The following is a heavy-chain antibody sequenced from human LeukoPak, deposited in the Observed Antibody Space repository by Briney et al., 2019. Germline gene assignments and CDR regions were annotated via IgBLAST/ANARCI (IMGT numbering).Heavy chain of an antibody. D-gene: IGHD4-11*01. CDR1: GYTLTSYD. CDR2: MNPDSGNT. CDR3: ASFLQSRLLPISFYYYGIDV. Sequence: ASVKVSCTASGYTLTSYDINWVRQAPGQGLEWMGWMNPDSGNTGYAQKFQGRVSMTRNTSINTAYMELSSLRSEDTAVYYCASFLQSRLLPISFYYYGIDVWGQGTTVTVSS. J-gene: IGHJ6*02. V-gene: IGHV1-8*01.